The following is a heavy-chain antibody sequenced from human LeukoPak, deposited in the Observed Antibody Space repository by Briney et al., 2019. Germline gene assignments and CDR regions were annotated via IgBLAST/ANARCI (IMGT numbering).Heavy chain of an antibody. CDR2: IYYSGST. D-gene: IGHD3-22*01. CDR1: GGSISSYY. CDR3: ARDTYYYDNGDFIDAFDI. Sequence: SETLSLTCTVSGGSISSYYWSWIRRPPGKGLEWIGCIYYSGSTNYNPSLKSRVTISVDTSKNQFSLKLSSVTAADTAVYYCARDTYYYDNGDFIDAFDIWGRGTMVTVSS. V-gene: IGHV4-59*01. J-gene: IGHJ3*02.